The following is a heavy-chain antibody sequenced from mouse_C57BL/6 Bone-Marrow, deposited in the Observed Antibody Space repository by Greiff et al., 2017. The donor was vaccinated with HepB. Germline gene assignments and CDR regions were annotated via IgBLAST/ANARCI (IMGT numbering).Heavy chain of an antibody. J-gene: IGHJ4*01. D-gene: IGHD1-1*01. V-gene: IGHV1-64*01. CDR3: ARTAGSSPHYAMDY. CDR1: GYTFTSYW. Sequence: VQLQQPGAELVKPGASVKLSCKASGYTFTSYWMHWVKQRPGQGLEWIGMIHPNSGSTNYNEKFKSKATLTVDKSSSTAYMQLSSLTSEDSAVYYCARTAGSSPHYAMDYWGQGTSVTVSS. CDR2: IHPNSGST.